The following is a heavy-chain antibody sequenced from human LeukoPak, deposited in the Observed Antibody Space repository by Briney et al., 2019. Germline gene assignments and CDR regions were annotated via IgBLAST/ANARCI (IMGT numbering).Heavy chain of an antibody. CDR3: ARDRTLDYYDSSGSYDY. Sequence: GGSLRLSCEGSGFTFSNYWMGWVRQAPGKGLVWVSRINSDGSSTSYANSVKGRFTISRDNAKNTLYLQMNSLRAEDTAVYYCARDRTLDYYDSSGSYDYWGQGTLVTVSS. D-gene: IGHD3-22*01. CDR1: GFTFSNYW. V-gene: IGHV3-74*01. CDR2: INSDGSST. J-gene: IGHJ4*02.